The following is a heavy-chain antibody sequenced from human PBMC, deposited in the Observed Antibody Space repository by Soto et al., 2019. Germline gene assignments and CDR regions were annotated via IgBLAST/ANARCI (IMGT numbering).Heavy chain of an antibody. J-gene: IGHJ4*02. CDR3: ARAPYYYDSSGYYPGHYFDY. CDR1: GDSVSSNSAA. D-gene: IGHD3-22*01. Sequence: QSQTLSLTCAISGDSVSSNSAAWNWIRQSPSRGLEWLGRTYYRSKWYNDYAVSVKSRITINPDTSKNQFSLQLNSVTPEDTAVYYCARAPYYYDSSGYYPGHYFDYWGQGTLVTVSS. V-gene: IGHV6-1*01. CDR2: TYYRSKWYN.